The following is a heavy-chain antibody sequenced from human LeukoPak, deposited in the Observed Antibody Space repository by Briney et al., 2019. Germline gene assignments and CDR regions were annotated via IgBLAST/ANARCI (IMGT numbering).Heavy chain of an antibody. J-gene: IGHJ4*02. CDR2: INPNSGGT. D-gene: IGHD3-22*01. Sequence: ASVKVSCKASGYTFTGYYMHWVRQAPGQGLDWMGRINPNSGGTNYAQKFQGRVAMTRDTSISTAYMELSRLRSDDTAVYYCSRELSGFYYDSSGSFDYWGQGTLVTVSS. CDR3: SRELSGFYYDSSGSFDY. CDR1: GYTFTGYY. V-gene: IGHV1-2*06.